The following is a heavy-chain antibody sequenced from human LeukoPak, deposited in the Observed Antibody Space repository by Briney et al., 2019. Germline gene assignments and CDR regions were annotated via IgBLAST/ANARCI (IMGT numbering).Heavy chain of an antibody. Sequence: GGSLRLSCAASGFNFSNNGIHWVRQAPGKGLEWVAVISFDGSNKYYADSVKGRFTISRDNSKNTLYLQMNSLRAEDTAVYYCAKVQYDRSGVFDYWGQGTLATVSA. D-gene: IGHD3-22*01. V-gene: IGHV3-30*18. CDR3: AKVQYDRSGVFDY. J-gene: IGHJ4*02. CDR2: ISFDGSNK. CDR1: GFNFSNNG.